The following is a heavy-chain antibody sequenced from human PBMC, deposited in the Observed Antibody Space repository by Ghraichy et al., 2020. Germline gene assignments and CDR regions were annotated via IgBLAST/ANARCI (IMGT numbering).Heavy chain of an antibody. D-gene: IGHD4-17*01. CDR2: IYSGGST. CDR1: GLTVGNNY. CDR3: ARNIPVTTLGY. Sequence: LTCAASGLTVGNNYMTWLRQAPGKGLEWVSLIYSGGSTYYADSVKGRFTISRDNSKNTLYLQMNSLRAEDTAVYYCARNIPVTTLGYWGQGTLVTVSS. V-gene: IGHV3-66*01. J-gene: IGHJ4*02.